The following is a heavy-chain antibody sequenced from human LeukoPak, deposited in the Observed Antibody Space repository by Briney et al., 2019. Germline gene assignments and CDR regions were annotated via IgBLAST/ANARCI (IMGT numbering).Heavy chain of an antibody. CDR2: LKEDGSEK. J-gene: IGHJ4*02. CDR3: ARDVVLAGDGTIWSDY. CDR1: GFTFSTYW. Sequence: GGSLRLSCAAFGFTFSTYWMSWVRQAPGKGLEWVANLKEDGSEKYYVDSVKGRFTISRDNAKNSLYLQMNSLRAEDTAVYYCARDVVLAGDGTIWSDYWGQGTLVTVFS. D-gene: IGHD2-8*01. V-gene: IGHV3-7*01.